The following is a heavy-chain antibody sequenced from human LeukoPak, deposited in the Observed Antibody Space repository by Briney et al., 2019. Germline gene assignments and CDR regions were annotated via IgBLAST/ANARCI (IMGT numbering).Heavy chain of an antibody. Sequence: GGSLRLSCAASGFTFYDYAMHWVRQAPGKGLEWVSGISWNSGSIGYADSVKGRFTISRDNAKNSLYLQMNSLRAEDTALYYCAKASGSYYGPFDYWGQGTLVTVSS. CDR1: GFTFYDYA. CDR3: AKASGSYYGPFDY. J-gene: IGHJ4*02. CDR2: ISWNSGSI. D-gene: IGHD1-26*01. V-gene: IGHV3-9*01.